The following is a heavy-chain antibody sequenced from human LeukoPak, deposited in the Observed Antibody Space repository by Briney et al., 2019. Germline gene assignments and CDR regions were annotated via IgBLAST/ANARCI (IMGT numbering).Heavy chain of an antibody. CDR3: ARANWGSGVDY. Sequence: PSETLSLTCTVSGGSISGYYWSWIRQPPGKGLEWIGYIYYSGSTNYNPSLKSRVTISVDTSKNQFSLKLSSVTAADTAVYYCARANWGSGVDYWGQGTLVTVSS. V-gene: IGHV4-59*01. D-gene: IGHD7-27*01. CDR2: IYYSGST. J-gene: IGHJ4*02. CDR1: GGSISGYY.